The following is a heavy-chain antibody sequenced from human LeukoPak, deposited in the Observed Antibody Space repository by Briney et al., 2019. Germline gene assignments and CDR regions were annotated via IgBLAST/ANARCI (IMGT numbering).Heavy chain of an antibody. CDR3: ARAPEPFIAVAGTSYFDY. Sequence: PSETLSLTCAVYGGSFSGYYWSWTRQPPGKGLEWIGEINHSGSTNYNPSLKSRVTISVDTSKNQFSLKLSSVTAADTAVYYCARAPEPFIAVAGTSYFDYWGQGTLVTVSS. J-gene: IGHJ4*02. D-gene: IGHD6-19*01. CDR2: INHSGST. CDR1: GGSFSGYY. V-gene: IGHV4-34*01.